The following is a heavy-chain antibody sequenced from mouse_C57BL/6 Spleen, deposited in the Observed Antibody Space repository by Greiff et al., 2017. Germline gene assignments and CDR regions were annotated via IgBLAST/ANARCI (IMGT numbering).Heavy chain of an antibody. CDR3: ARPTGYAMDY. J-gene: IGHJ4*01. CDR1: GYTFTSYD. Sequence: QVQLQQSGPELVKPGASVKLSCKASGYTFTSYDINWVKQRPGQGLEWIGYINPSSGYTKYNQKFKDKATLTADKSSSTAYMQLSSLTSEDSAVYYCARPTGYAMDYWGQGTSVTVSS. V-gene: IGHV1S26*01. D-gene: IGHD4-1*01. CDR2: INPSSGYT.